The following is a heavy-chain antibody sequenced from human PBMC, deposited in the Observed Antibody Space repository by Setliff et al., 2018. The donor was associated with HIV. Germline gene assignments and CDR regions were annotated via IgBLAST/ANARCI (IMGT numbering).Heavy chain of an antibody. V-gene: IGHV7-4-1*04. CDR3: ARDGYYYDSSGHLAYYFDY. CDR1: GYASTTYY. J-gene: IGHJ4*02. D-gene: IGHD3-22*01. CDR2: INTYTGNP. Sequence: GASVKVSCKASGYASTTYYMHWVRQAPGQGLEWMGWINTYTGNPTYAQDFTGRFVFSLDTSVSMAHLQISSLKAEDIAVYYCARDGYYYDSSGHLAYYFDYWGQGTLVTVSS.